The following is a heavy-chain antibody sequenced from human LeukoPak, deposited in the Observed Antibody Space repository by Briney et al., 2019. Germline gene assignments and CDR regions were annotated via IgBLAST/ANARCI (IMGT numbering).Heavy chain of an antibody. D-gene: IGHD6-13*01. V-gene: IGHV3-11*01. J-gene: IGHJ6*02. CDR1: GFTFSDYY. CDR2: ISSSGSTI. Sequence: GGSLRLSCAASGFTFSDYYMSWIRQAPGKGLEWVSYISSSGSTIYYADSVKGRFTISRDNAKNSLYLQMNSLRAEDTAVYYCARREQQLVLDYYGMDVWGQGTTVTVSS. CDR3: ARREQQLVLDYYGMDV.